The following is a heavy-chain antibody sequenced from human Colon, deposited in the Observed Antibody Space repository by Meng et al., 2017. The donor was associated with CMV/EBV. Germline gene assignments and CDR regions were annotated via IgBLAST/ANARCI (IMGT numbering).Heavy chain of an antibody. V-gene: IGHV1-18*01. Sequence: ASVKVSCKASGYTFTSYDINWVRQATGQGLEWMGWISAYNGNTDYGRRLQGRGTLTTDTSATTAYMELRNLKSDDTAIYYCARDRGYETSGYIADYWGQGTLVTVSS. CDR3: ARDRGYETSGYIADY. CDR2: ISAYNGNT. D-gene: IGHD5-12*01. J-gene: IGHJ4*02. CDR1: GYTFTSYD.